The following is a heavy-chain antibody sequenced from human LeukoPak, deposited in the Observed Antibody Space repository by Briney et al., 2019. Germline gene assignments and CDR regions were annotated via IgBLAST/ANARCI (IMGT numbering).Heavy chain of an antibody. J-gene: IGHJ4*02. Sequence: PGGSLRLSCAASGFTFSTYAMHWVRQAPGKGLEWLTVISYNGSHQYYSDSVRGRFTISRDNSRNPVFLQINRLRPEDTAVYYCATSIRRITISSWGQGTLVTVSS. CDR3: ATSIRRITISS. D-gene: IGHD3-3*01. V-gene: IGHV3-30*04. CDR2: ISYNGSHQ. CDR1: GFTFSTYA.